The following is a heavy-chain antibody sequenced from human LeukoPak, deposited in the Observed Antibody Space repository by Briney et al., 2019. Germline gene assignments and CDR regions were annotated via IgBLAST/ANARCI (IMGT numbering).Heavy chain of an antibody. V-gene: IGHV3-21*01. CDR3: ARVSRGYCSSTSCYAGDY. CDR2: ISSSSSYI. D-gene: IGHD2-2*01. J-gene: IGHJ4*02. Sequence: PGGSLRLSCAASGFTFSSYSMNWVRQAPGKGLDGVSPISSSSSYIYYADAVKGRSTISRDTAKNSMYLQMNSLRAEDTAVYYCARVSRGYCSSTSCYAGDYWGQGTLVTVSS. CDR1: GFTFSSYS.